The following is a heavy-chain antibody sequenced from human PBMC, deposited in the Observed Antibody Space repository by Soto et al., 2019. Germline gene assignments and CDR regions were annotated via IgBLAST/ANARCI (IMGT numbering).Heavy chain of an antibody. J-gene: IGHJ6*03. CDR1: GYTFTSYA. Sequence: ASVKVSCXASGYTFTSYAMHWVRQAPGQRLEWMGWINAGNGNTKYSQKFQGRVTITRDTSASTAYMELSSLRSEDTAVYYCARGNYYYYYMDVWGKGTTVTVSS. CDR2: INAGNGNT. CDR3: ARGNYYYYYMDV. V-gene: IGHV1-3*01.